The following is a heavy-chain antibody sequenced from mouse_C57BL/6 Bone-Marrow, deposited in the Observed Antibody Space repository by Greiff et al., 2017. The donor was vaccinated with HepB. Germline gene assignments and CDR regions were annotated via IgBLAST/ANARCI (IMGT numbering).Heavy chain of an antibody. CDR2: ISSGGSYT. J-gene: IGHJ3*01. V-gene: IGHV5-6*02. CDR3: ARRACGGFAY. CDR1: GFTFSSYG. Sequence: EVMLVESGGDLVKPGGSLKLSCAASGFTFSSYGMSWVRQTPDKRLEWVATISSGGSYTYYPDSVKGRFTISRDNAKNTLYLQMSSLKSEDTAMYYCARRACGGFAYWGQGTLVTVSA.